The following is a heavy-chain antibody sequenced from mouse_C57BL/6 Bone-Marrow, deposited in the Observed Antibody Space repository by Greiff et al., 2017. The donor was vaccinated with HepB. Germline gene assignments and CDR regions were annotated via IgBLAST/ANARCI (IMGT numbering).Heavy chain of an antibody. CDR1: GFTFSDFY. D-gene: IGHD2-5*01. V-gene: IGHV7-1*01. Sequence: EVQVVESGGGLVQSGRSLRLSCATSGFTFSDFYMEWVRQAPGKGLEWIAASRNKANDYTTEYSASVKGRFIVSRDTSQSILYLQMNALRAEDTAIYYCARLTYYSNYDYAMDYWGQGTSVTVSS. CDR3: ARLTYYSNYDYAMDY. J-gene: IGHJ4*01. CDR2: SRNKANDYTT.